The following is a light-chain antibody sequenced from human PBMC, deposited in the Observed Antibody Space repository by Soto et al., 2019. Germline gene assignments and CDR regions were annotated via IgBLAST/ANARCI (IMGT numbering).Light chain of an antibody. CDR2: GAS. J-gene: IGKJ2*03. V-gene: IGKV3-20*01. CDR3: QKYDTSPYS. Sequence: ERVLAQSPATLSLSPGEGATLSCRSSRIVISNYSAWYQKKPGQAPRLLIYGASNRDTGVPDRFSGSGSGTDFTLSIRGLESEDFAVYYCQKYDTSPYSFGQGTKLEIK. CDR1: RIVISNY.